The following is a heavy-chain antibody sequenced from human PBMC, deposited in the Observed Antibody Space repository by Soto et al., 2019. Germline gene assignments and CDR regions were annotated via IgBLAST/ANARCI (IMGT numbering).Heavy chain of an antibody. Sequence: SETLSLTCAVYGGSFSGYYWSWIRQPPGKGLEWIGEINHVGGTNYNPSLKSRLTISVDTSKNQFSLKVNSVTAADTAAYYCARGQKGYSSSWYVDWGQGTPVTVSS. CDR2: INHVGGT. J-gene: IGHJ4*02. D-gene: IGHD6-13*01. CDR3: ARGQKGYSSSWYVD. V-gene: IGHV4-34*01. CDR1: GGSFSGYY.